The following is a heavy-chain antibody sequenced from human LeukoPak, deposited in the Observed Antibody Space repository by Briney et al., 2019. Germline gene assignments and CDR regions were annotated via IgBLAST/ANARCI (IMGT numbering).Heavy chain of an antibody. CDR2: ISSSSSTI. D-gene: IGHD6-19*01. J-gene: IGHJ4*02. CDR1: GFTFSSYT. V-gene: IGHV3-48*01. CDR3: ARISYTTGWYFDC. Sequence: GGSLRLSCAASGFTFSSYTMNWVRQAPGKGLEWVSYISSSSSTIYYADSVKGRFTISRDNAKNSLYLQMNSLRVEDTAVYFCARISYTTGWYFDCWGQGTLVPVSS.